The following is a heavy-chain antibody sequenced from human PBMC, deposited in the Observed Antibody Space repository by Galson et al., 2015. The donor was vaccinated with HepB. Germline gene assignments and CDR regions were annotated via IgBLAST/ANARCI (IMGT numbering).Heavy chain of an antibody. J-gene: IGHJ5*02. CDR1: GFTFSSYA. V-gene: IGHV3-64D*06. Sequence: SLRLSCAASGFTFSSYAMHWVRQAPGKGLEYVSAISSNGGSTYYADSVKGRFTISRDNSKNTLYLQMSSLRAEDTAVYYCVKEMVWSLELRGHNWFDPWGQGTLITVSS. CDR3: VKEMVWSLELRGHNWFDP. D-gene: IGHD1-7*01. CDR2: ISSNGGST.